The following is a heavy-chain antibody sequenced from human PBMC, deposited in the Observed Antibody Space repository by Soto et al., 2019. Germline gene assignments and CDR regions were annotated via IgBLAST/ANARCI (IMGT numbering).Heavy chain of an antibody. CDR1: GFTFSSYA. D-gene: IGHD1-7*01. J-gene: IGHJ5*02. V-gene: IGHV3-30-3*01. Sequence: QVQLVESGGGVVQPGRSLRLSCAASGFTFSSYAMHWVRQAPGKGLEWVAVISYDGSNKYYADSVKGRFTISRDNSKNTLYLQMNSLRAEDTAVYYCARGWNYVSNRFDPWGQGTLVTVSS. CDR3: ARGWNYVSNRFDP. CDR2: ISYDGSNK.